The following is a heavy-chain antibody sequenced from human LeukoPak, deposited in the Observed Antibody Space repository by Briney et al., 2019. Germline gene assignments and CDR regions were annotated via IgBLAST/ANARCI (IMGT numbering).Heavy chain of an antibody. CDR2: IYSGGST. CDR1: GFTVSSNY. D-gene: IGHD3-22*01. Sequence: GGSLRLSCTVSGFTVSSNYMSWVRQAPGKGLEWVSVIYSGGSTYYTDSVKGRFTISRDNSKNMLYLQMNSLRAEDTAVYYCARGGKSGYYYAYWGQGTLVTVSS. J-gene: IGHJ4*02. CDR3: ARGGKSGYYYAY. V-gene: IGHV3-53*01.